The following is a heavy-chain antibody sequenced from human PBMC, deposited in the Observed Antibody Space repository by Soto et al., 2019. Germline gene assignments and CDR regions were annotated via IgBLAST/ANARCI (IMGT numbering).Heavy chain of an antibody. Sequence: PSETLSLTCTVSGGSISSGGYYWSWIRQHPGKGLEWIGYIYYSGSTYYNPSLKSRVTISVDTSKNQFSLKLSSVTAADTAVYYCARTTIPGSSSLVDYYYYGMDVWGQGTTVTVSS. CDR3: ARTTIPGSSSLVDYYYYGMDV. J-gene: IGHJ6*02. V-gene: IGHV4-31*03. CDR1: GGSISSGGYY. CDR2: IYYSGST. D-gene: IGHD6-13*01.